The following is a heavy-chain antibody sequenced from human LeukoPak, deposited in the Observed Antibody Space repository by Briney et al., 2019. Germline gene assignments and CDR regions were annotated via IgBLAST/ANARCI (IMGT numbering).Heavy chain of an antibody. CDR3: AKDYRDLDY. V-gene: IGHV3-23*01. J-gene: IGHJ4*02. Sequence: GGSLRLSCAASGFTFSSYVMSWVRQAPGKGLEWVSDISGSGDSTYYADSVKGRFTISRDNSRNTLYLQMNSLRAEDTAVYYCAKDYRDLDYWGRGTLVTVSS. CDR1: GFTFSSYV. D-gene: IGHD3-16*02. CDR2: ISGSGDST.